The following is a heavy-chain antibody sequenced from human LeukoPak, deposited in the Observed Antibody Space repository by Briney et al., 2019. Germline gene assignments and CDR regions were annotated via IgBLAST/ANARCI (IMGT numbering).Heavy chain of an antibody. D-gene: IGHD4-11*01. V-gene: IGHV5-51*07. CDR1: GYSFTNYW. CDR2: IYPGDSDT. CDR3: ARPDDFSNYRY. Sequence: GESLKISCKASGYSFTNYWIGWVHQMPGKGLEWMGIIYPGDSDTRYSPSFQGQVTISADKSINTAYLQWSSLRASDTAMYYCARPDDFSNYRYWGQGTLVTVSS. J-gene: IGHJ4*02.